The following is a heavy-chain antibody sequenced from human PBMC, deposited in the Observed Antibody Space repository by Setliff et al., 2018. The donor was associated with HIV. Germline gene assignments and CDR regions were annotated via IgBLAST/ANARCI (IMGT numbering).Heavy chain of an antibody. CDR2: IIPILGIA. D-gene: IGHD3-9*01. J-gene: IGHJ4*02. Sequence: SVKVSCKASGGTFSSYAISWVRQAPGQGLEWMGGIIPILGIANYAQKFQGRVTITADKSTSTAYMELSSLRSEDTAVYYCARDRRTGYDILTGYSFDYWGQGNAGHRLL. V-gene: IGHV1-69*10. CDR3: ARDRRTGYDILTGYSFDY. CDR1: GGTFSSYA.